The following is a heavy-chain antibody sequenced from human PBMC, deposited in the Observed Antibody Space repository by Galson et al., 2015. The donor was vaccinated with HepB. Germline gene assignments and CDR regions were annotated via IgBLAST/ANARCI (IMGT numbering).Heavy chain of an antibody. CDR2: ISAFNGNT. Sequence: QSGAEVKKPGASVKVSCKASGYTFSNYGIAWVRQAPGQGPEWMGWISAFNGNTNYAQKFQGRVTMTTDTSTTTAYMELRSLRSDDTAVYYCARDPGSGSLSVWDYWGQGTLVTVSS. V-gene: IGHV1-18*01. CDR1: GYTFSNYG. D-gene: IGHD1-26*01. CDR3: ARDPGSGSLSVWDY. J-gene: IGHJ4*02.